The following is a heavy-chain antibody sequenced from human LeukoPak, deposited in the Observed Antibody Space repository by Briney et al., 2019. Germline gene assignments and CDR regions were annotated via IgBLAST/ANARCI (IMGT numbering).Heavy chain of an antibody. Sequence: QTGGSLRLSCAASGFTFSDYGIHWVRQAPGKGLEWVAVISYDGSKKFYIDSEKGRFTISRDNSKNTLYLQMNSLRAEDTAVYYCAKVAVVAAFDYWGQGTLVTVSS. CDR2: ISYDGSKK. CDR1: GFTFSDYG. J-gene: IGHJ4*02. CDR3: AKVAVVAAFDY. D-gene: IGHD2-15*01. V-gene: IGHV3-30*18.